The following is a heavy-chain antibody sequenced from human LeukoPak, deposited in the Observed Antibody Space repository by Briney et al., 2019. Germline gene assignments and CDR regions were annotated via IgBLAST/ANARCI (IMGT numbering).Heavy chain of an antibody. D-gene: IGHD1-1*01. Sequence: GGSVRLSCAASRFTFSSYWMSWARQAPGKGLEWVASIREDGSQRYYVDSVRGRFTISRDNAKNSLSLQMNSLRGEDTAVYYCVRVANWDLDYWGNGTLVTVSS. CDR1: RFTFSSYW. CDR3: VRVANWDLDY. V-gene: IGHV3-7*05. J-gene: IGHJ4*01. CDR2: IREDGSQR.